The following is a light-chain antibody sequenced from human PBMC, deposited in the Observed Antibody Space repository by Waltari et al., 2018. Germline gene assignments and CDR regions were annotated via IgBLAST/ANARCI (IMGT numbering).Light chain of an antibody. CDR3: QQYDNLPHT. Sequence: DVQMAQAPSSLSASVGDRVTITCQASQDIDKHLNWYQQKPGKAPKLLIYDASNLETGVPLRFSGSRSRTDFTFTISSLQPEDIATYYCQQYDNLPHTFGQGTKLEI. J-gene: IGKJ2*01. CDR1: QDIDKH. V-gene: IGKV1-33*01. CDR2: DAS.